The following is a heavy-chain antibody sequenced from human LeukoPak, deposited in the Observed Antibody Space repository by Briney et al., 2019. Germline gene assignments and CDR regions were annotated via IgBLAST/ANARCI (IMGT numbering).Heavy chain of an antibody. Sequence: SETLSLTCTVSGGSISSYYWSWIRQPPGKGLEWIGYIYYSGSTNYNPSLKSRVTISVDTSKNQFSLKLSSVTAADTAVYYCARGRAYYYGSGSSAGRFDLWGQGTLVTVSS. CDR1: GGSISSYY. CDR3: ARGRAYYYGSGSSAGRFDL. D-gene: IGHD3-10*01. V-gene: IGHV4-59*12. CDR2: IYYSGST. J-gene: IGHJ5*02.